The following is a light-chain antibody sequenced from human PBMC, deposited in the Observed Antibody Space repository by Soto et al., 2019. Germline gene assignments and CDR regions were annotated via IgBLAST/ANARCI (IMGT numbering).Light chain of an antibody. V-gene: IGLV1-47*02. CDR3: AVWDDSLSGYV. Sequence: QSVLTQPHSASGSPGQSVTISCTGSSSNIGINFVYWYQQLPGTAPKLLIYSNNQRPSGVPDRFTGSRSGTSASLAIRGLQSEDEAEYYCAVWDDSLSGYVFGTGTKVTVL. CDR1: SSNIGINF. CDR2: SNN. J-gene: IGLJ1*01.